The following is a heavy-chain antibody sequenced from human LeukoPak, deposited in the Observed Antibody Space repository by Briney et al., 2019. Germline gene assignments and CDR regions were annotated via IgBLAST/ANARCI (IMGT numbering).Heavy chain of an antibody. J-gene: IGHJ4*02. CDR2: ISSNGGST. CDR1: GFTFSSYA. V-gene: IGHV3-64*01. CDR3: ARDSSGYYGY. D-gene: IGHD3-22*01. Sequence: PGGSLRLSYAASGFTFSSYAMHWVRQAPGKGLEYVSAISSNGGSTYYANSVKGRFTISRDNSKNTLYLQMGSLRAEDMAVYYCARDSSGYYGYWGQGTLVTVSS.